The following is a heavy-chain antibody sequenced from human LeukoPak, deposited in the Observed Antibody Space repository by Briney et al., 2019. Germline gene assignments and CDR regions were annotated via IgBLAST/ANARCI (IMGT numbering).Heavy chain of an antibody. Sequence: GASVKVSCKASGDTFINNWMHWVRQAPGQGLEWIGLIDPTGTGTLYAQKFQGRVTMTRDMSTSTDYMELSSLRSEDTAVYYCARDNSVGDIAWWFDPWGQGTLVTVSS. CDR1: GDTFINNW. CDR3: ARDNSVGDIAWWFDP. D-gene: IGHD3-10*01. J-gene: IGHJ5*02. V-gene: IGHV1-46*01. CDR2: IDPTGTGT.